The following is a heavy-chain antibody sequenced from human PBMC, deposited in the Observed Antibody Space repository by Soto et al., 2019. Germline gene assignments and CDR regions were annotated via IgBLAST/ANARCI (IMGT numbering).Heavy chain of an antibody. CDR2: IIPILGIA. CDR3: ARGRVWGSSWYNYYYGMDV. CDR1: GGTFSSYT. J-gene: IGHJ6*02. D-gene: IGHD6-13*01. Sequence: QVQLVQSGAEVKKSGSSVKVSCKASGGTFSSYTISWVRQAPGQGLEWMGRIIPILGIANYAQKFQGRVTITADKXXSXAXXELSSLRSEDTAVYYCARGRVWGSSWYNYYYGMDVWGQGTTVTVSS. V-gene: IGHV1-69*02.